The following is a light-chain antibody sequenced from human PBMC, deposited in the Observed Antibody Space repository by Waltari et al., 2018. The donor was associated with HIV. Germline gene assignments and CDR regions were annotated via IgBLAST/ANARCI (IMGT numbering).Light chain of an antibody. CDR3: QQHDTSLYS. CDR1: QSLTGTS. V-gene: IGKV3-20*01. J-gene: IGKJ2*03. Sequence: IVLTQSPGTLSLSPGQRATLSCRASQSLTGTSLAWYQQIPGQPPRLLIYGASNRATRIPDRFTAFGSGTDFTLTISELEPADSAIYFCQQHDTSLYSFGQGTRLEIK. CDR2: GAS.